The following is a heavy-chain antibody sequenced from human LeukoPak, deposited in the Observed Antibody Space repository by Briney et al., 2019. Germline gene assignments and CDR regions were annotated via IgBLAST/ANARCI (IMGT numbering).Heavy chain of an antibody. J-gene: IGHJ4*02. V-gene: IGHV4-59*01. D-gene: IGHD3-9*01. Sequence: SETLSLTCTVSGGSISSYYWSWIQQPPGKGLEWIGYIYYSGSTNYNPSLKSRVTISVDTSKNQFSLKLSSVTAADTAVYYCARADPYDILTGYQFDYWGQGTLVTVSS. CDR2: IYYSGST. CDR1: GGSISSYY. CDR3: ARADPYDILTGYQFDY.